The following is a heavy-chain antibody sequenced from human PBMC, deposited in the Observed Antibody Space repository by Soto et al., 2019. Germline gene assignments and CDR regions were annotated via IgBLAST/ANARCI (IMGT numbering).Heavy chain of an antibody. CDR3: ARGEQYSGRIFDY. J-gene: IGHJ4*01. CDR1: VDSVSSNSAG. Sequence: SQTLSLTCAITVDSVSSNSAGWSCVRQSPSRGLEWLGRTYYRSKWYYEYAVSVRGRITINPDTSKNQYSLQLNSVTPEDTAVYFCARGEQYSGRIFDYWGQGTLVT. CDR2: TYYRSKWYY. V-gene: IGHV6-1*01. D-gene: IGHD1-26*01.